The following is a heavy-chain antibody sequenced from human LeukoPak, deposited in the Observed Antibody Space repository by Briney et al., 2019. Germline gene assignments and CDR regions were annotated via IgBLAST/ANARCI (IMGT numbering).Heavy chain of an antibody. Sequence: PSETLSLTCTVSGGSISSYYRSWIRQPPGKGLEWIGYIYTSGSTNYNPSLKSRVTMSLDTSENQFSLKLSSVTAADTAVYYCARGDFYRYYFDYWGQGTLVTVSS. V-gene: IGHV4-4*09. CDR2: IYTSGST. CDR1: GGSISSYY. D-gene: IGHD2/OR15-2a*01. CDR3: ARGDFYRYYFDY. J-gene: IGHJ4*02.